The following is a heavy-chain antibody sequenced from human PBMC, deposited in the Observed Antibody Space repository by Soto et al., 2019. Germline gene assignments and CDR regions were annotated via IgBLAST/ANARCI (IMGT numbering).Heavy chain of an antibody. CDR3: AKDPVVSSTSSWFYFDY. CDR1: GFIFTNYA. V-gene: IGHV3-23*01. Sequence: EVQLLESGGGLVQPGGSLRLSCAASGFIFTNYAMNWVRQAPGKGLEWVSSISGSGGSVYYADSVKGRFTIPRDNSDNTQYLPMSSLRADHAAVYYCAKDPVVSSTSSWFYFDYWGRGTLVTVSS. J-gene: IGHJ4*02. CDR2: ISGSGGSV. D-gene: IGHD6-13*01.